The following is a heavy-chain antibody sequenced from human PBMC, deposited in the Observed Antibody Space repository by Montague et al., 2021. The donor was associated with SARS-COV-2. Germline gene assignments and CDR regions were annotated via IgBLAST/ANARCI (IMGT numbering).Heavy chain of an antibody. CDR2: IFHTGRA. V-gene: IGHV4-31*03. CDR3: ARVRLFYYLDY. CDR1: GTSIRSGGYY. J-gene: IGHJ4*02. Sequence: TLSLTCTVSGTSIRSGGYYWTWIRQHPGKVLEWIGYIFHTGRAYYXXSLETRVNISVDTSNNLFPLRLSSVTAAGAALYFCARVRLFYYLDYWGQGTLVTVSS. D-gene: IGHD2/OR15-2a*01.